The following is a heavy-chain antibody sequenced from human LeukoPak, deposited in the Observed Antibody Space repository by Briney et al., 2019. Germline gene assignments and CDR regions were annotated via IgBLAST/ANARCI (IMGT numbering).Heavy chain of an antibody. Sequence: GESLRLSCAASGFTFSSYGMHWVRQAPGKGLEWVAVIWYGGSNKYYADSVKGRFTISRDNSKNTLYLQMNSLRAEDTAVYYCAANIVQNRFDPWGQGTLVTVSS. CDR2: IWYGGSNK. D-gene: IGHD2/OR15-2a*01. V-gene: IGHV3-33*08. J-gene: IGHJ5*02. CDR1: GFTFSSYG. CDR3: AANIVQNRFDP.